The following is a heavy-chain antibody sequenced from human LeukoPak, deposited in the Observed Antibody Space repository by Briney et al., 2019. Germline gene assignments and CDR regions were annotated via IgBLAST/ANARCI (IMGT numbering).Heavy chain of an antibody. J-gene: IGHJ4*02. CDR2: IAANGNDK. CDR3: AREVFFQFDN. CDR1: GFTFRKYW. V-gene: IGHV3-7*03. Sequence: PGGSLRLSCAASGFTFRKYWMAWVRQAPGRGLEWVATIAANGNDKDYEDALQGRFTISRDNTRNPLSLRIDSLRAEDTAQYYCAREVFFQFDNWGQGALVTVSS.